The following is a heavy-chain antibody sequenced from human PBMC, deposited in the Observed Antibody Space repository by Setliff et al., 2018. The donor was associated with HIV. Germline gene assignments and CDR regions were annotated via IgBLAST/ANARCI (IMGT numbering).Heavy chain of an antibody. CDR2: ISSTGTYI. CDR3: ARILSSRGIIEAYYYAMDV. D-gene: IGHD3-10*01. Sequence: GGSLRLSCAASGFNFSTHTMNWIRQAPGKGLEWVSSISSTGTYIYYADSMKGRFTTSRDNAKNSLYLQMNSLRAEDTAVYYCARILSSRGIIEAYYYAMDVWGQGTTVTVSS. CDR1: GFNFSTHT. J-gene: IGHJ6*02. V-gene: IGHV3-21*06.